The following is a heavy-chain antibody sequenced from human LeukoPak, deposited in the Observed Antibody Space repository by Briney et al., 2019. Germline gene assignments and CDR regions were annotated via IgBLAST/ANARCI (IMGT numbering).Heavy chain of an antibody. Sequence: GGSLRLPCAASGFTFSSYGMSWVRQAPGKGLEWVSAISGSGGSTYYADSVKGRFTISRDNSKNTLYLQVNSLRAEDTAVYYCAKDGRTMVRGVTNYYMDVWGKGTTVTISS. CDR1: GFTFSSYG. J-gene: IGHJ6*03. V-gene: IGHV3-23*01. D-gene: IGHD3-10*01. CDR2: ISGSGGST. CDR3: AKDGRTMVRGVTNYYMDV.